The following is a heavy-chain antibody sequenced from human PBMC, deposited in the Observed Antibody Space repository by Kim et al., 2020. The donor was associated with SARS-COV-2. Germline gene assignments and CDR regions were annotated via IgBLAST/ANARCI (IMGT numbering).Heavy chain of an antibody. V-gene: IGHV1-46*01. J-gene: IGHJ4*02. Sequence: TSYAQKFQGRVTMTRDTSTSTVYMELSSLRSEDTAVYYCASGEMATIVRYWGQGTLVTVSS. CDR3: ASGEMATIVRY. CDR2: T. D-gene: IGHD5-12*01.